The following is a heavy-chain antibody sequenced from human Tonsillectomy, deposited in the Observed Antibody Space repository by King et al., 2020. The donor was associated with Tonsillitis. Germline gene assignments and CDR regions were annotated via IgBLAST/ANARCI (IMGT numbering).Heavy chain of an antibody. V-gene: IGHV3-30-3*01. Sequence: VQLVESGGGVVQPGRSRRLSCAASGFTFSSYALHWVRQAPGKGVEWVAVISYDGTDKYYADSVRGRFTISRDNSKNTLSLQMNSLRAEDTAVYYCTRDQSPGDSSGYLNFWGQGTLVTVSS. J-gene: IGHJ4*02. CDR1: GFTFSSYA. CDR3: TRDQSPGDSSGYLNF. D-gene: IGHD3-22*01. CDR2: ISYDGTDK.